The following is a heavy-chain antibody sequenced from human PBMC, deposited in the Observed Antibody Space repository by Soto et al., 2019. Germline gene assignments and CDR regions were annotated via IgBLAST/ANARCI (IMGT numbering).Heavy chain of an antibody. J-gene: IGHJ6*02. CDR2: MNPNSGNT. D-gene: IGHD3-10*01. Sequence: ASVKVSCKASGYTFTSYDINWVRQATGQGLEWMGWMNPNSGNTGYAQKFQGRVTMTRNTSISTAYMELSSLRSEDTAVYYCASGVVRGVQYYYYGMDVWGQGTTVTVSS. CDR1: GYTFTSYD. CDR3: ASGVVRGVQYYYYGMDV. V-gene: IGHV1-8*01.